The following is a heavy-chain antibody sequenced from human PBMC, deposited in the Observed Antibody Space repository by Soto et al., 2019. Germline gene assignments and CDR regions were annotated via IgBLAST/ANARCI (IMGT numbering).Heavy chain of an antibody. CDR2: IIPILGIA. V-gene: IGHV1-69*02. Sequence: QVQLVQSGAEVKKPGSSVKVSCKASGGAFSSYTISWVRQAPGQGLEWMGRIIPILGIANYAQKFPGGVTITADNPPSTAYMDLTRLSSDNTAVYSCLVPLGYYTDDNSYLFDYCGQGTLVTVSS. CDR1: GGAFSSYT. J-gene: IGHJ4*02. D-gene: IGHD3-3*01. CDR3: LVPLGYYTDDNSYLFDY.